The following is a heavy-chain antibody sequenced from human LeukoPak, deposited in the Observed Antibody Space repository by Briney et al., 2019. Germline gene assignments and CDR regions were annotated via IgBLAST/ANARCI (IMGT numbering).Heavy chain of an antibody. V-gene: IGHV3-9*01. Sequence: GGSLRLSCAASGFTFDDYAMHWVRQGPGKGLEWVSGISWNSGSIGYADSVKGRFTISRDNAKNSLYLQMNSLRAEDTAVYYCAKDCSSTSCYPFDAFDIWGQGTMVTVSS. CDR2: ISWNSGSI. D-gene: IGHD2-2*01. J-gene: IGHJ3*02. CDR3: AKDCSSTSCYPFDAFDI. CDR1: GFTFDDYA.